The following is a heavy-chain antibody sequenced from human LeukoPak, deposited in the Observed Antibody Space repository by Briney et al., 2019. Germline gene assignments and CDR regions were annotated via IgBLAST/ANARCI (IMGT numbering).Heavy chain of an antibody. CDR1: GASISSSTDY. CDR3: ARAWRSGFDP. CDR2: IYYSGST. J-gene: IGHJ5*02. V-gene: IGHV4-39*07. Sequence: SETLSLTCTVSGASISSSTDYWGWIRQPPGKGLEWIANIYYSGSTYYNPSLKSRVTISVDTSKNQFSLKLSSVTAADTAVYYCARAWRSGFDPWGQGTLVTVSS.